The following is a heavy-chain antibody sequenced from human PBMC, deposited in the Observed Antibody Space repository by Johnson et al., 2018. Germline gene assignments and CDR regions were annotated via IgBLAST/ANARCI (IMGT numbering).Heavy chain of an antibody. Sequence: QVQLQESGPGLVKPSETLSLTCTVSGGSISSYYWSWIRQPPGKGLDWMGYIYYSGSTNYNPSLKSRVTITIDTSKNQFSLKLDSLTAADTALYYCARDLPPATALGIWGQGPMVTVSS. V-gene: IGHV4-59*01. CDR3: ARDLPPATALGI. CDR2: IYYSGST. D-gene: IGHD1-26*01. J-gene: IGHJ3*02. CDR1: GGSISSYY.